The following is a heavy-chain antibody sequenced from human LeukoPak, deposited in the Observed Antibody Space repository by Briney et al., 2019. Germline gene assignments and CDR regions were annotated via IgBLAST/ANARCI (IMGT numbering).Heavy chain of an antibody. J-gene: IGHJ4*02. CDR2: IYYSGST. V-gene: IGHV4-59*08. Sequence: PSETLSLTCTVSGGSISSYYWSWIRQPPGKGLEWVGYIYYSGSTDYPPSLRSRVTMSVDTSKSQFSLKLNSVTATDTAVYYCARARDGDRFAFDYWGQGSLVTVSS. D-gene: IGHD5-24*01. CDR1: GGSISSYY. CDR3: ARARDGDRFAFDY.